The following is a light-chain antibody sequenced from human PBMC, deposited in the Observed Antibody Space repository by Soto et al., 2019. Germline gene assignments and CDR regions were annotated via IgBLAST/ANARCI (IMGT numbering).Light chain of an antibody. CDR3: AAWDDSLTGLV. CDR2: SNN. CDR1: TSNIGSNT. Sequence: QSVLTQPPSASGTPGQRVTISCSGITSNIGSNTVNWYQQLPGTAPKLLIYSNNQRPSGVPDRFSGSKSGTSASLAISGLQSDDEADYYCAAWDDSLTGLVFGGGTKLTVL. V-gene: IGLV1-44*01. J-gene: IGLJ2*01.